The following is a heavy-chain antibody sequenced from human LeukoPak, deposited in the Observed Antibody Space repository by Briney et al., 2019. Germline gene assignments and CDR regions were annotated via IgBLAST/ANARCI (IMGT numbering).Heavy chain of an antibody. CDR2: IGGSGDST. J-gene: IGHJ4*02. Sequence: GGTLRLSCAASGFTFNNYAMTWVRQAPGKGLEWVSAIGGSGDSTYYVDSVKGRFTISRDNSKNTLYLQMNSLRAEDTAVYYCARERDEGFDYWGQGTLVTVSS. CDR1: GFTFNNYA. V-gene: IGHV3-23*01. D-gene: IGHD5-24*01. CDR3: ARERDEGFDY.